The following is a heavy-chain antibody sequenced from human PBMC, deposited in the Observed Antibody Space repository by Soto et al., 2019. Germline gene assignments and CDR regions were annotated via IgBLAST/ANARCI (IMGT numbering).Heavy chain of an antibody. CDR2: ISYDGSNK. J-gene: IGHJ4*02. D-gene: IGHD6-13*01. CDR3: ARTPRAAAGTFSDY. V-gene: IGHV3-30-3*01. Sequence: PGGSLRLSCAASGFTFSSYAMHWVRQAPGKGLEWVAVISYDGSNKYYADSVKGRFTISRDNSKNTLYLQMNSLRAEDTAVYYCARTPRAAAGTFSDYWGQGTLVTVSS. CDR1: GFTFSSYA.